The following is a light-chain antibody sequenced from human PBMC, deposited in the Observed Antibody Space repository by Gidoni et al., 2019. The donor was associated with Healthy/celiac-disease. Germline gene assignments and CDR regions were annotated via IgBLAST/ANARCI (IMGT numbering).Light chain of an antibody. J-gene: IGKJ4*01. CDR2: WAS. V-gene: IGKV4-1*01. CDR3: QQYYRTPT. Sequence: DIVVTQSPDSLTVSLRERATIYCKSSQSVLYASNNKNFLAWYQHKPRHPPRLLLYWASTRASGVPDRFIGSGSGTNFTLTISSLQAEDVALYDCQQYYRTPTFGGXTRVEI. CDR1: QSVLYASNNKNF.